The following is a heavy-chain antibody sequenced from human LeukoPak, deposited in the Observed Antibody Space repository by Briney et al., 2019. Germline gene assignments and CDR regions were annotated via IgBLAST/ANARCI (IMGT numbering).Heavy chain of an antibody. CDR1: GGTFSSYA. CDR2: IIPIFGTA. V-gene: IGHV1-69*05. Sequence: ASVKVSCKASGGTFSSYAISWVRQAPGQGLEWTGGIIPIFGTANYAQKFQGRVTITTDESTSTAYMELSSLRSEDTAVYYCARDPGIAAAGRNWFDPWGQGTLVTVSS. D-gene: IGHD6-13*01. J-gene: IGHJ5*02. CDR3: ARDPGIAAAGRNWFDP.